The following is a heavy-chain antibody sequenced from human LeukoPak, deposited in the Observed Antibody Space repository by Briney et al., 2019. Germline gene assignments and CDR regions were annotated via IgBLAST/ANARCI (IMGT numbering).Heavy chain of an antibody. J-gene: IGHJ6*02. D-gene: IGHD5-24*01. V-gene: IGHV4-59*01. CDR2: IYYSGST. CDR3: ARVGGDSSMDV. Sequence: SETLSLTCTVSGGSISSYYWSWIRQPPGKELEWIGYIYYSGSTNYNPSLKSRVTISVDTSKNQFSLKLNSVTAADTAVYYCARVGGDSSMDVWGQGTTVTVSS. CDR1: GGSISSYY.